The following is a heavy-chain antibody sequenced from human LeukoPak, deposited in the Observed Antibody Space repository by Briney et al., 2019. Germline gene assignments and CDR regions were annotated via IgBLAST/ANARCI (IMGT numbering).Heavy chain of an antibody. V-gene: IGHV4-34*01. Sequence: SSETLSLTCAVYGGSFSGYYWSWIRQPPGKGLEWIGEINHSGSTNYNPSLKSRVTISVDTSKNQFSLKLSSVTAADTAVYYCASIRARTIFGVVKAPFDIWGQGTMVTVSS. CDR2: INHSGST. CDR3: ASIRARTIFGVVKAPFDI. CDR1: GGSFSGYY. D-gene: IGHD3-3*01. J-gene: IGHJ3*02.